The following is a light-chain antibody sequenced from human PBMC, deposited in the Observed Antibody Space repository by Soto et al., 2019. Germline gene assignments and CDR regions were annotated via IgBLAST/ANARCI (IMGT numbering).Light chain of an antibody. J-gene: IGKJ1*01. CDR3: QQYNDYSTWT. Sequence: DIQMTQSPSTLSASVGDRVTITCRASQSISRWLAWYQQKPGKAPKVLIWDATSLQRGVPSRFSGSGSGTEFTLTISSLQPDDFATYYCQQYNDYSTWTFGQGPKVEIK. CDR1: QSISRW. V-gene: IGKV1-5*01. CDR2: DAT.